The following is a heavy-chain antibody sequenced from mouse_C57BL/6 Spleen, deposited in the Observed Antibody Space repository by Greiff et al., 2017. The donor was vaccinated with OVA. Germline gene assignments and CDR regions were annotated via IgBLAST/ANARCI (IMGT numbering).Heavy chain of an antibody. CDR3: ARNYGSRFYYAMDY. CDR1: GYTFTSYW. J-gene: IGHJ4*01. Sequence: QVQLQQPGAELVKPGASVTLSCKASGYTFTSYWMHWVKQRPGRGLEWIGRIDPNSGGTKYNEKFKSKATLTVDKPSSTAYMQLSSLTSEDSAVYYCARNYGSRFYYAMDYWGQGTSVTVSS. V-gene: IGHV1-72*01. D-gene: IGHD1-1*01. CDR2: IDPNSGGT.